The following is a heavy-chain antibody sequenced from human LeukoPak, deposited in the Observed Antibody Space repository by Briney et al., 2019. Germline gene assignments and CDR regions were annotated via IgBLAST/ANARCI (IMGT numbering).Heavy chain of an antibody. CDR1: GGSISSGGYS. J-gene: IGHJ3*02. CDR3: ARELQYDAFDI. Sequence: SEALSLICAVSGGSISSGGYSWSWIRQPPGKGLEWIGYIYDSGSTHYNPSLKSRVTISVDRSKNQFSLKLSSVTAADTAVYYCARELQYDAFDIWGQGTMVTVSS. V-gene: IGHV4-30-2*01. D-gene: IGHD4-11*01. CDR2: IYDSGST.